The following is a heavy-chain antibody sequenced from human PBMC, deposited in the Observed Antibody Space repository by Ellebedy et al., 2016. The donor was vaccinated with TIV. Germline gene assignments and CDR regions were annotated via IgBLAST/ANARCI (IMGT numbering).Heavy chain of an antibody. D-gene: IGHD2-2*01. V-gene: IGHV1-3*01. Sequence: ASVKVSCKASGYTFTAYAIHWVRHAPGQRLEWMGWINAGNANTKYSERFQGRVTITTDTSASTAHMELSSLRSEATAVYYCARGYCSSTSCLYYSDYWGPGTLVTVSS. CDR1: GYTFTAYA. J-gene: IGHJ4*02. CDR3: ARGYCSSTSCLYYSDY. CDR2: INAGNANT.